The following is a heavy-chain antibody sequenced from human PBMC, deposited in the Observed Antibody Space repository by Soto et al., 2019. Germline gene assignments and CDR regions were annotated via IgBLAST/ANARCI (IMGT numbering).Heavy chain of an antibody. CDR3: ARDKSLALDY. CDR2: IYYSGST. D-gene: IGHD3-16*01. Sequence: GPGPGFSSETLSLTCTVSGGSIXXGGXYWSWIRQHPGKGLEWIGYIYYSGSTXXKPSLKSRVTISVDTSKNQFALKLSSVTAADTAVYYCARDKSLALDYWGQGTLVTVSS. J-gene: IGHJ4*02. V-gene: IGHV4-31*03. CDR1: GGSIXXGGXY.